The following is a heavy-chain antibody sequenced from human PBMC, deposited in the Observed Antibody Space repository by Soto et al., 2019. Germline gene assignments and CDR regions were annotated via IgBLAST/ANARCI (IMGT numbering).Heavy chain of an antibody. CDR3: ATAHVLRFLADQDAFDI. V-gene: IGHV1-24*01. D-gene: IGHD3-3*01. J-gene: IGHJ3*02. CDR2: FEPEDGET. Sequence: ASVKVSCKVSGYTLTELSMHWVRQAPGKGLEWMGGFEPEDGETIYAQKFQGRVTMTEDTSTDTAYMELSSLRSEDTAVYYCATAHVLRFLADQDAFDIWGQGTMVTVS. CDR1: GYTLTELS.